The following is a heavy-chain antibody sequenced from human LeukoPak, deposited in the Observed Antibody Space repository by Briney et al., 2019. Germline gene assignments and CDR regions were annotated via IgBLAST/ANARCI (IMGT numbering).Heavy chain of an antibody. J-gene: IGHJ4*02. Sequence: ASVKVSCKASGYTFTSYAMHWVRQAPGQRLEWMGWINAGNGNTKYSQKFQGRVTITRDTSASTAYMELSSLRSEDTAVYYCARVTPSHYYGSGSYDYWGQGTLVTVSS. CDR1: GYTFTSYA. CDR2: INAGNGNT. V-gene: IGHV1-3*01. CDR3: ARVTPSHYYGSGSYDY. D-gene: IGHD3-10*01.